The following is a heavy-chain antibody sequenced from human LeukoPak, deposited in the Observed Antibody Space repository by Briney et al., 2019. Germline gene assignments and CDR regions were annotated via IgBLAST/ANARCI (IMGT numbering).Heavy chain of an antibody. Sequence: PGGSLRLSCAASGFTFSSYSMNWVRQAPGKGLEWVSSIGSSSSYIYYADSVKGRFTISRDNAKNSLYLQMNSLRAEDTAVYYCARTSETSPWAFDIWGQGTMVTVSS. J-gene: IGHJ3*02. D-gene: IGHD2-2*01. CDR1: GFTFSSYS. V-gene: IGHV3-21*01. CDR3: ARTSETSPWAFDI. CDR2: IGSSSSYI.